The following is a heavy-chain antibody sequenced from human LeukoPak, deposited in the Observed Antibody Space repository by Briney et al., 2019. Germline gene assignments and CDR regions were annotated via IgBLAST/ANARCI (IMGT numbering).Heavy chain of an antibody. CDR1: GGSISSSSYY. J-gene: IGHJ6*02. V-gene: IGHV4-39*07. CDR2: IYYSGNT. D-gene: IGHD6-19*01. CDR3: ARDSRIAVAGGRDYYYGMDV. Sequence: SETLSLTCTVSGGSISSSSYYWGWIRQPPGKGLEWIGSIYYSGNTYYNPSLKSRVTISVDTSKNQFSLKLSSVTAADTAVYYCARDSRIAVAGGRDYYYGMDVWGQGTTVTVSS.